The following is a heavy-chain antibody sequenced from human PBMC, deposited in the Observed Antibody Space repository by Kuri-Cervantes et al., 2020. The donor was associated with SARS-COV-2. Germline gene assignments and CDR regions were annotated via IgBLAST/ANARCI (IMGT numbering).Heavy chain of an antibody. Sequence: GGSLRLSCAASGFTFRSYWMSWVRQAPGKGLEWVANIKPDGSEKNYVDSVKGRFTISRDSAKNSLYLQMNSLRAEDTAVYYCARVRNGYYYYYYMDVWGKGTTVTVSS. V-gene: IGHV3-7*01. CDR2: IKPDGSEK. CDR3: ARVRNGYYYYYYMDV. D-gene: IGHD2-8*01. J-gene: IGHJ6*03. CDR1: GFTFRSYW.